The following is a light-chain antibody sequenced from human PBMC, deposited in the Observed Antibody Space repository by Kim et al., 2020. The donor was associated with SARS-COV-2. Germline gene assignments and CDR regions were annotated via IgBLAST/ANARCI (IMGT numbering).Light chain of an antibody. CDR2: LGS. CDR1: QSLLHSNGYTY. V-gene: IGKV2-28*01. Sequence: DIVMTQSPLSLPVTPGEPASISCRSSQSLLHSNGYTYLDWYLQKPGHSPQLLIYLGSNRASGVPDRFSGSGSGTDFTLKISRVEAEDVGVYYCMQALQTPITFGQGTRLEI. J-gene: IGKJ5*01. CDR3: MQALQTPIT.